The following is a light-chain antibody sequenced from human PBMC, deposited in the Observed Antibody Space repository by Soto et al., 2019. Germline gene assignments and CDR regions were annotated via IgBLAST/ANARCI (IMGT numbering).Light chain of an antibody. CDR2: EVS. CDR1: SSDVGGYNY. CDR3: SSYTTSNTLL. V-gene: IGLV2-14*01. Sequence: QSVLTQPASVSGSPGQSITISCTGTSSDVGGYNYVSWYQQHPGKVPKLMIYEVSNRPSGVSNRFSGSKSGKTASLTISGLQAEDEADYYCSSYTTSNTLLFGGGTKLTVL. J-gene: IGLJ2*01.